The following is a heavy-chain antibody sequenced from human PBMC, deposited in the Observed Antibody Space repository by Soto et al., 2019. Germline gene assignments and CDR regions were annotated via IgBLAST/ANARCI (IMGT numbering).Heavy chain of an antibody. CDR2: IIPIFGTA. V-gene: IGHV1-69*01. Sequence: QVQLVQSGAEVKKPGSSVKVSCKASGGTFSSYAISWVRQAPGQGLEWMGGIIPIFGTANYAQKFQGRVTITADESTGTAYMELSSLRSEDTAVYYCAGGYSNPYYYYYGMDVWGQGTTVTVSS. CDR3: AGGYSNPYYYYYGMDV. CDR1: GGTFSSYA. J-gene: IGHJ6*02. D-gene: IGHD4-4*01.